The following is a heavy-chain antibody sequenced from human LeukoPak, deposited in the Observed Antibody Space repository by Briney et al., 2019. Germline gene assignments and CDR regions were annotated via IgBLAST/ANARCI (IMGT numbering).Heavy chain of an antibody. V-gene: IGHV1-8*01. Sequence: ASVKVSCEASGYTLTSYGINWMRQASGQGLEWMGWVNPDSGNTGYAQKFQGRVTMTSNTSITTAYMELSSLRSEDTAVYYCAREIRRYFDYWGQGTLVTVSS. CDR1: GYTLTSYG. J-gene: IGHJ4*02. CDR2: VNPDSGNT. CDR3: AREIRRYFDY.